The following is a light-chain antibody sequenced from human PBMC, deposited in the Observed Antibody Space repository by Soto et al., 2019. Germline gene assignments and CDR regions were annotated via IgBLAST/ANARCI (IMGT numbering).Light chain of an antibody. V-gene: IGLV2-11*01. CDR1: SSDIGNYNY. CDR2: DVS. J-gene: IGLJ3*02. Sequence: QSALTQPASVSGSPGQSITISCTGTSSDIGNYNYVSWYQQHPGKAPKLMIYDVSTRPSGVPDRFSGSKSGNTASLTISGLQAEDEADYYCCSYAGSYTWVFGGGTKLTVL. CDR3: CSYAGSYTWV.